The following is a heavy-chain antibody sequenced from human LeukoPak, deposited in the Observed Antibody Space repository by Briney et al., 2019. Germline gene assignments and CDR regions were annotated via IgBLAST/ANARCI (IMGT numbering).Heavy chain of an antibody. CDR1: GGSFSGYS. CDR3: ARLYYDALDV. D-gene: IGHD3-3*01. J-gene: IGHJ6*04. V-gene: IGHV4-34*01. CDR2: INHSGST. Sequence: SETLSLTCAVYGGSFSGYSWSWIRQPPGKGLEWIGEINHSGSTNYNPSLKSRVTISVDTSKNQFSLKLSSVTAADTAVYYCARLYYDALDVWGKGTTVTVSS.